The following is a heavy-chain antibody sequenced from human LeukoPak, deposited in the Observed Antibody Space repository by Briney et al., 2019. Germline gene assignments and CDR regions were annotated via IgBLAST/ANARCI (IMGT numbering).Heavy chain of an antibody. CDR1: GFTFSSYA. Sequence: GGSLRLSCAASGFTFSSYAMHWVRQAPGKGLEYVSAISSNGGSTYYANSVKGRFTISRDNSKNTLYLQMNSLRAEDTAVYYCAREQRDYWGQGTLVTVSS. V-gene: IGHV3-64*01. D-gene: IGHD6-25*01. CDR3: AREQRDY. J-gene: IGHJ4*02. CDR2: ISSNGGST.